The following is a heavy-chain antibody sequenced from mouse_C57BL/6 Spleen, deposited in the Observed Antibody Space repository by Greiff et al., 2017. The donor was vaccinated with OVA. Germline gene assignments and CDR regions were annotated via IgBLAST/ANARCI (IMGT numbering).Heavy chain of an antibody. D-gene: IGHD3-2*02. CDR3: AQLRLQFDY. CDR1: GYTFTSYW. Sequence: VQLQQPGAELVRPGSSVKLSCKASGYTFTSYWMDWVKQRPGQGLEWIGNIYPSDSETHYNQKFKDKATLTVDKSSSTAYMQLSSLTSEDSAVYYCAQLRLQFDYWGQGTTLTVSS. J-gene: IGHJ2*01. V-gene: IGHV1-61*01. CDR2: IYPSDSET.